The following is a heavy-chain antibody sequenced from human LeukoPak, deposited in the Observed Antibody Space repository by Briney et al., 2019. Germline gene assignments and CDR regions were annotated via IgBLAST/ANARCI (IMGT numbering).Heavy chain of an antibody. J-gene: IGHJ4*02. Sequence: GESLKISRKGSGYSFTSYWIAWVRQMPGKGLESMGIIYPGDSDTRYSPSFQGQVTMSADKSISTAYLQWSSLKASDTAMYYCARQSSSGYYNYDYWGQGTLVTVSS. CDR3: ARQSSSGYYNYDY. V-gene: IGHV5-51*01. CDR2: IYPGDSDT. D-gene: IGHD3-22*01. CDR1: GYSFTSYW.